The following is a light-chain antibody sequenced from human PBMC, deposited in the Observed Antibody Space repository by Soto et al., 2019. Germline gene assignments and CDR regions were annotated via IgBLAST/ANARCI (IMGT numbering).Light chain of an antibody. J-gene: IGLJ1*01. CDR2: DVS. Sequence: QSALTQPASVSGSPGQSIAISCTGTSSDVGDYNFVSWYQQHPDKVPKLLIYDVSNRPSGVSNRFSGSKSGNTASLTISGLQAEDEADYYCSSYTSSSSIVFGTGTKVTVL. CDR3: SSYTSSSSIV. V-gene: IGLV2-14*03. CDR1: SSDVGDYNF.